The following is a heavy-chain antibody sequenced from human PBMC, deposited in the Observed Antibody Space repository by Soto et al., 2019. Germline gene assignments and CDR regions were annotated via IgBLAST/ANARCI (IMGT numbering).Heavy chain of an antibody. CDR3: ARDLGGWTDY. CDR2: INAGNGYT. V-gene: IGHV1-3*01. CDR1: GYTFTSYA. J-gene: IGHJ4*02. D-gene: IGHD6-19*01. Sequence: QVQLVQSGAEVKKPGASVKVSCKASGYTFTSYAMQWVRQAPGQRLEWMGWINAGNGYTKYSQKFQGRVTITRDTSASTAYMELSSLRSEDTAVYYCARDLGGWTDYWGQGTLVTVSS.